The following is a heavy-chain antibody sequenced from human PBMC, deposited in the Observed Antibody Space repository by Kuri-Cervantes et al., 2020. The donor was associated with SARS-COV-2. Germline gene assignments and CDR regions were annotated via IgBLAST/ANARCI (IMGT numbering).Heavy chain of an antibody. V-gene: IGHV1-18*01. D-gene: IGHD6-13*01. CDR3: ATDIAAAGTWEYAFDI. J-gene: IGHJ3*02. CDR2: ISAYNGNT. Sequence: ASVKVSCKASGYTFTSYGISWVRQAPGQGLEWMGRISAYNGNTNYAQKLQGRVTMTTDTSTSTAYMELRSLRSDDTAVYYCATDIAAAGTWEYAFDIWGQGTMVTVSS. CDR1: GYTFTSYG.